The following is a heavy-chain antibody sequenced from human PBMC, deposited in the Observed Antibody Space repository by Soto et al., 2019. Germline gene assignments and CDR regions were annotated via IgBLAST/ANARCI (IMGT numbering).Heavy chain of an antibody. J-gene: IGHJ5*01. D-gene: IGHD3-22*01. V-gene: IGHV1-58*01. CDR3: AWHYYDTSGYHDS. CDR2: IVVGSGDT. Sequence: SVKVSCKASGFTFTSSAVQWVRQARGQRLEWIGWIVVGSGDTAYSQKFQERVTITRDMSTSTAYMDLSRLRSEDTVVYYCAWHYYDTSGYHDSWGQGTQVTV. CDR1: GFTFTSSA.